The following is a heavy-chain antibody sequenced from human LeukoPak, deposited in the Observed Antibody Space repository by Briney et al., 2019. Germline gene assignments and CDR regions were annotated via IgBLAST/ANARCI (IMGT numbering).Heavy chain of an antibody. V-gene: IGHV3-74*03. Sequence: GGSLRLSCAASGLTFNNYWVHWVRQVPGKGPVWVSRINIDGSDPTYADSVEGRFTISRDSAENTVHLQMNSLRGEDTAMYYCAISRWSGYCSEWGQGTLVIVSS. CDR3: AISRWSGYCSE. J-gene: IGHJ1*01. CDR1: GLTFNNYW. CDR2: INIDGSDP. D-gene: IGHD2-2*03.